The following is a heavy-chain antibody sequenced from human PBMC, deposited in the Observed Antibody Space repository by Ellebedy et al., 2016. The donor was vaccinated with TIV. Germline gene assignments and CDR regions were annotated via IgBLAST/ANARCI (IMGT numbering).Heavy chain of an antibody. D-gene: IGHD3-10*01. CDR1: GYTFTSYY. CDR3: ARTRITMVRGVIYYYYGMDV. CDR2: INPSGGST. Sequence: ASVKVSCXASGYTFTSYYMHWVRQAPGQGLEWMGIINPSGGSTSYAQKFQGRVTMTRDTSTSTVYMELSSLRSEDTAVYYCARTRITMVRGVIYYYYGMDVWGQGTTVTVSS. V-gene: IGHV1-46*01. J-gene: IGHJ6*02.